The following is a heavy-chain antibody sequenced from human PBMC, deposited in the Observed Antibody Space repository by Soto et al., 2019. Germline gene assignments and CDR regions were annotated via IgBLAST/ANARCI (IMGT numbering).Heavy chain of an antibody. CDR1: GFPFSTYA. CDR2: ITTSGGNT. V-gene: IGHV3-23*01. J-gene: IGHJ6*03. D-gene: IGHD2-8*01. Sequence: EVQLLESGGGWVQPGGSLRLSCAASGFPFSTYAMSWVRQAPGKGLEWVSTITTSGGNTYYADSVQGRFTIARDNSKNTLYLQMNSLRAEDTAVYYCAGRYCTNGVCYTNYFYYIDVWGKGTTVTVSS. CDR3: AGRYCTNGVCYTNYFYYIDV.